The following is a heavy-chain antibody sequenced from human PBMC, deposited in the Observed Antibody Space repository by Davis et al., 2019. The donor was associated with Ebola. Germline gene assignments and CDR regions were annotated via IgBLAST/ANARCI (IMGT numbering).Heavy chain of an antibody. D-gene: IGHD2-2*01. Sequence: PGGSLRLSCAASGFTFSNAWMSWVRQAPGKGLEWVGRIKSKTDGGTTDYAAPVKGRFTISRDDSKNTLYLQMNSLKTEDTAVYYFTDIVVVPAAHTNWGQGTLVTVSS. J-gene: IGHJ4*02. CDR1: GFTFSNAW. CDR2: IKSKTDGGTT. V-gene: IGHV3-15*01. CDR3: TDIVVVPAAHTN.